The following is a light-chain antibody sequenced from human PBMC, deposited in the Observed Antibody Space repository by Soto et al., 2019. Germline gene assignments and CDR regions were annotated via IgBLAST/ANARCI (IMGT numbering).Light chain of an antibody. J-gene: IGKJ5*01. CDR1: QSISSS. Sequence: PGQRATLSCRASQSISSSFLAWYQQKPGQAPRLLIYGASNRATGIPDRFSGSGSGTDFTLTISSLQSEDFAVYYCQQYNNWPLTFGQGTRLENK. CDR3: QQYNNWPLT. CDR2: GAS. V-gene: IGKV3D-15*01.